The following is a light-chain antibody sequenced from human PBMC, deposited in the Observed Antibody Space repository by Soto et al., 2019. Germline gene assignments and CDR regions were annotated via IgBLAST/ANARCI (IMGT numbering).Light chain of an antibody. CDR2: CES. CDR3: QQYYNTPRT. CDR1: QSFLLNSNNQIY. Sequence: DIVMTQSPDSLALALVERATINFKSSQSFLLNSNNQIYLCCYQHKHGQHPRLLTYCESARASGVPDRFRGSGSGRDFRLNISSLQAADVAVYYCQQYYNTPRTFGQGTKVDI. V-gene: IGKV4-1*01. J-gene: IGKJ1*01.